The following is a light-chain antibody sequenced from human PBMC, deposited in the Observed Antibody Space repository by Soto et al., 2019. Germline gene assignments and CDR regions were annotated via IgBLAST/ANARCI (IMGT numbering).Light chain of an antibody. Sequence: QSVRTQPRSVSGSPGQSVTISCTGTSSDVGNYIYVSWYQQLPGNAPKLMIYDVTKRPSGVPDRFSGSKSGNTASLTISGLQAEDEADYYCCSYAGSYTYVFGTGTKVTVL. CDR3: CSYAGSYTYV. J-gene: IGLJ1*01. CDR2: DVT. CDR1: SSDVGNYIY. V-gene: IGLV2-11*01.